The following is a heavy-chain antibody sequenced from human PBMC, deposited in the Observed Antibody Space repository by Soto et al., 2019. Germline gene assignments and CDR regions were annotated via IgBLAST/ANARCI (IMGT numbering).Heavy chain of an antibody. D-gene: IGHD7-27*01. J-gene: IGHJ5*01. Sequence: TLSLTCSVSGDSISNLDYFWAWIRQPPGQALEYIGYIYKSATTYYNPSFESRVAISVDTSRSQFSLNVTSVTAADTAVYFCARGRYCLTGRCFPNWFDSWGQGALVTVSS. CDR3: ARGRYCLTGRCFPNWFDS. V-gene: IGHV4-30-4*01. CDR2: IYKSATT. CDR1: GDSISNLDYF.